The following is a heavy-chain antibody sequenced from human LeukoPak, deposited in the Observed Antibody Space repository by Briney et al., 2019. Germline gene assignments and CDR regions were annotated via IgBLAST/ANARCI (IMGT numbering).Heavy chain of an antibody. D-gene: IGHD2-2*01. Sequence: VASVKVSCKASGYTFTGYYMHWVRQAPGQGLEWMGWINPNSGGTNYAQKFQGRVTMTRDTSISTAYMELSRLRSDDTAVYYCARDRRDIVVVPAALGYWGQGTLVTVSS. CDR2: INPNSGGT. V-gene: IGHV1-2*02. J-gene: IGHJ4*02. CDR1: GYTFTGYY. CDR3: ARDRRDIVVVPAALGY.